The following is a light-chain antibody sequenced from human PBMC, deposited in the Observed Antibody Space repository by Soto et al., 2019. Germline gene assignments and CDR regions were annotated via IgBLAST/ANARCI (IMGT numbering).Light chain of an antibody. J-gene: IGKJ2*01. CDR2: DAS. V-gene: IGKV1-5*01. Sequence: IQIAPSPSSPSSSVGDRGTLPCRASQTINTWLAWYQQKPGKAPKLLIYDASSLEAGVPSRFNGSGSGTEFTLAISSLQPDDFATYYCQQYNSYSCAFGQGTKVDIK. CDR3: QQYNSYSCA. CDR1: QTINTW.